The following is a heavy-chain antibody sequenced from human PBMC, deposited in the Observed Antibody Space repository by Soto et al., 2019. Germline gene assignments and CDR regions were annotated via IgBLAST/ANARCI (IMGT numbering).Heavy chain of an antibody. D-gene: IGHD1-1*01. CDR2: VYTSGRT. Sequence: EVQLVESGGDLIQPGGSLRLSCAASEFTVTNSYMAWVRQAPGKGLEWVSVVYTSGRTYHADSVKGRFTVSRDISTNMFFLQMNKLSAEDMATYYCARAGFERLYFDQWGRGTLVTVSS. V-gene: IGHV3-53*01. CDR1: EFTVTNSY. J-gene: IGHJ4*02. CDR3: ARAGFERLYFDQ.